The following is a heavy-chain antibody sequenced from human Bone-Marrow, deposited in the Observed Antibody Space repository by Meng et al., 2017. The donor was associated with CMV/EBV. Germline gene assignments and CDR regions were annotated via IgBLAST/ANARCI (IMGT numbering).Heavy chain of an antibody. D-gene: IGHD2-2*01. CDR1: GYTFTNYY. CDR2: INPSGGST. J-gene: IGHJ6*02. V-gene: IGHV1-46*01. Sequence: ASVKVSCKASGYTFTNYYMHWVRQAPGQGLEWVAIINPSGGSTNYAQKFQGRVTMTRDTSISTAYMELSRLRSDDTAVYYCARLARLSSRGYCSSTSCHYYYYGKDVWGQGTTVTVSS. CDR3: ARLARLSSRGYCSSTSCHYYYYGKDV.